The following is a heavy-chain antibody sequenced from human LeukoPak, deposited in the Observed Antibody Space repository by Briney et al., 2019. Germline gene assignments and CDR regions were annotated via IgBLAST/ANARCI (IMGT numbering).Heavy chain of an antibody. CDR1: GASISRNGVDYY. Sequence: PSETLSLTCTVSGASISRNGVDYYWGWIRQPPGKGLEWIGYIYYSGSTYCNPSLKSRVTISVDTSKNQFSLKLSSVTAADTAVYYCARDRGYSGYDKGIDYWGQGTLVTVSS. CDR3: ARDRGYSGYDKGIDY. J-gene: IGHJ4*02. V-gene: IGHV4-30-4*08. CDR2: IYYSGST. D-gene: IGHD5-12*01.